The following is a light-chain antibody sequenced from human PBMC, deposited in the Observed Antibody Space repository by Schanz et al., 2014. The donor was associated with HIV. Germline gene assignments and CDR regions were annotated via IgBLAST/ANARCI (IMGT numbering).Light chain of an antibody. Sequence: QSVLTRPPSMSAAPGQRVTISCTGNSSNIGAGHDVHWYQHLPGTAPKLLIYRTNQRPSGVPDRFSGSKSGTSASLAISGLQSEDEADYYCAAWDDSLNGYVFGTGTKLTVL. CDR1: SSNIGAGHD. CDR2: RTN. CDR3: AAWDDSLNGYV. V-gene: IGLV1-44*01. J-gene: IGLJ1*01.